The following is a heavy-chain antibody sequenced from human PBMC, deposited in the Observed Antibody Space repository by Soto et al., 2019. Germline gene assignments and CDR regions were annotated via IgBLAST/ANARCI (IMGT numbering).Heavy chain of an antibody. Sequence: QVHRVQSGAEVKKPGASVKVSCKGSGYGFTTYGITWVRQAPGQGLEWMAWISAHNGNTDYAQNLQGRVTVTRDTSTSTAYMEVRSLRSDDTAVYYCARGRYGDYWGQGAMVIVSS. D-gene: IGHD1-1*01. CDR3: ARGRYGDY. CDR1: GYGFTTYG. CDR2: ISAHNGNT. V-gene: IGHV1-18*01. J-gene: IGHJ4*02.